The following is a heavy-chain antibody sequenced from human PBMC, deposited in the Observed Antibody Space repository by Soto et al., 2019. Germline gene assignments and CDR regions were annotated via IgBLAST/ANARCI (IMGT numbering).Heavy chain of an antibody. CDR2: IIPIFGTA. Sequence: SVKVSCKASGGTFSSYAISWVRQAPGQGLEWMGGIIPIFGTANYAQKFQGRVTITADESTSTAYMELSSLRSEDTAVYYCARGRAYCGGDCYSNFDYWGQGTLVTVS. V-gene: IGHV1-69*13. CDR3: ARGRAYCGGDCYSNFDY. J-gene: IGHJ4*02. CDR1: GGTFSSYA. D-gene: IGHD2-21*02.